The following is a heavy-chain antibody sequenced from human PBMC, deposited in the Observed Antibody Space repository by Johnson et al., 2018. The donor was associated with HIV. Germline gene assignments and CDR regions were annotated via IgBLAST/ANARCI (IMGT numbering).Heavy chain of an antibody. CDR1: GFTFSSYA. CDR2: ISGSGGST. D-gene: IGHD3-22*01. CDR3: ARAWVNYYDSPDAFDI. Sequence: VQLVESGGGLVQPGGSLRLSCAASGFTFSSYAMSWVRQAPGKGLEWVSDISGSGGSTYYADSVKGRFTISRDNSKNTQYLQMNSLRAEDTAVYYCARAWVNYYDSPDAFDIWGQGTMVTVSS. J-gene: IGHJ3*02. V-gene: IGHV3-23*04.